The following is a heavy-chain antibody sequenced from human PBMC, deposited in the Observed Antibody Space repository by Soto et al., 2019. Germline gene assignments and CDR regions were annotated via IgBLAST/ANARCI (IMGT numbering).Heavy chain of an antibody. J-gene: IGHJ4*02. CDR2: ISGSGGST. V-gene: IGHV3-23*01. CDR1: GFTFSSYA. Sequence: GGSLRLSCAASGFTFSSYAMSWVRQAPGKGLEWVSAISGSGGSTYYADSVKGRFTISRDNSKNTLYLQMSSLRAEDTAVYYCANDLWQPLQFSSVEFDYWGQGTLVTVSS. CDR3: ANDLWQPLQFSSVEFDY. D-gene: IGHD6-25*01.